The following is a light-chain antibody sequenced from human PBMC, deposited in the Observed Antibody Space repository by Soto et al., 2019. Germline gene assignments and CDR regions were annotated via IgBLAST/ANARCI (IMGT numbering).Light chain of an antibody. J-gene: IGKJ4*01. Sequence: DIQMTQSPSSLSASVGDRVTITCRASQDINNYVAWYQQRPGRTPQLLIYLASSLQSGVPSRFSGSGSGTDFTLTINNLQPEDAATYYCQKYNSAPLTFGGGTKVEIK. CDR3: QKYNSAPLT. V-gene: IGKV1-27*01. CDR1: QDINNY. CDR2: LAS.